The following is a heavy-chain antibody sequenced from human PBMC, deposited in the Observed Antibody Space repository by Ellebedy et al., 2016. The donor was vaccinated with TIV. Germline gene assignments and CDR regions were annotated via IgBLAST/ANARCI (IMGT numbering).Heavy chain of an antibody. CDR1: GGSFSGYY. J-gene: IGHJ4*02. CDR2: IYTSGST. CDR3: ARKADGYNGWE. V-gene: IGHV4-59*10. D-gene: IGHD5-24*01. Sequence: SETLSLTXAVYGGSFSGYYWSWIRQPAGKGLEWIGRIYTSGSTNYNPSLKSRVTMSVDTSKNQFSLKLSSVTAADTAVYYCARKADGYNGWEWGQGTLVTVSS.